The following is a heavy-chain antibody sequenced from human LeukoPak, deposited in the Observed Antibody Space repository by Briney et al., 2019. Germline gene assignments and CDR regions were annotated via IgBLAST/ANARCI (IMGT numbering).Heavy chain of an antibody. CDR1: GCSFTSYW. D-gene: IGHD2-2*01. CDR3: AATGYCSSNSCYPFDY. Sequence: GESLKISCKGSGCSFTSYWIGWVRQMPGKGLEWMGIIYPGDSDTRYSPSFQGQVTISADKSISTAYLQWSSLKASDTAMYYCAATGYCSSNSCYPFDYWGQGTLVTVSS. CDR2: IYPGDSDT. J-gene: IGHJ4*02. V-gene: IGHV5-51*01.